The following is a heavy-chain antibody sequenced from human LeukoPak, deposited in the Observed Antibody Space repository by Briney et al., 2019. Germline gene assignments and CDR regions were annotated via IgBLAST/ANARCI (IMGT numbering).Heavy chain of an antibody. J-gene: IGHJ3*02. CDR2: INHSGST. D-gene: IGHD1-20*01. V-gene: IGHV4-34*01. CDR3: ARRRYLAFDI. Sequence: PSETLSLTCAVYGGSFSGYYWSWIRQPPGKGLEWIGEINHSGSTNYNPSLKSQVTISVDTSKNQFSLKLSSVTAADTAVYYCARRRYLAFDIWGQGTMVTVSS. CDR1: GGSFSGYY.